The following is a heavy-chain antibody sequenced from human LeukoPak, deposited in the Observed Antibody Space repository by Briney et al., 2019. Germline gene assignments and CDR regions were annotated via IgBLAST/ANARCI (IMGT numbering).Heavy chain of an antibody. CDR1: GFTFNNLW. V-gene: IGHV3-7*01. D-gene: IGHD2-2*01. J-gene: IGHJ4*01. Sequence: GGSLRLFCAASGFTFNNLWMWWVRQAPGEGLEWVANIKQDGSEKFYVDSVKGRFTISKDNAKNPLYLQKNSLKAEDTAVYYCAKNELWTVVEPALDYWGQGTLVTVSS. CDR2: IKQDGSEK. CDR3: AKNELWTVVEPALDY.